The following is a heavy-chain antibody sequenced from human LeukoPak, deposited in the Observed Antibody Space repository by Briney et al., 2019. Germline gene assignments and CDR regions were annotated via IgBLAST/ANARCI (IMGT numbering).Heavy chain of an antibody. CDR3: AKDKVYYYGSGSYPLYYYYYYMDV. CDR1: GFTFSSYG. CDR2: ISYDGSNK. J-gene: IGHJ6*03. V-gene: IGHV3-30*18. Sequence: GGSLRLSCAASGFTFSSYGMHWVRQAPGKGLEWVAVISYDGSNKYYADSVKGRFTISRDNSKNTLYLQMNSLRAEDTAVYYCAKDKVYYYGSGSYPLYYYYYYMDVWGKGTTVTVSS. D-gene: IGHD3-10*01.